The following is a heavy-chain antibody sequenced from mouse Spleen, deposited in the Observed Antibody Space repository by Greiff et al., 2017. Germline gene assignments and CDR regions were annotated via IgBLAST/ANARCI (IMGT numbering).Heavy chain of an antibody. Sequence: QVQLQQSGPGLVQPSQSLSITCTVSGFSLTSYGVHWVRQSPGKGLEWLGVIWSGGSTDYNAAFISRLSISKDNSKSQVFFKMNSLQADDTAIYYCASSLLLLRPSSYGGFAYWGQGTLVTVSA. J-gene: IGHJ3*01. V-gene: IGHV2-2*01. CDR1: GFSLTSYG. CDR2: IWSGGST. D-gene: IGHD1-1*01. CDR3: ASSLLLLRPSSYGGFAY.